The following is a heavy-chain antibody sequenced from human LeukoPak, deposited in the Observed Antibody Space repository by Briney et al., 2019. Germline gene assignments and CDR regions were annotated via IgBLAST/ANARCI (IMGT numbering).Heavy chain of an antibody. CDR1: GYTFTNYG. CDR2: INTGNGNT. Sequence: ASVKVSCKTSGYTFTNYGMHWVRQAPRQSPEWMGWINTGNGNTKSSQKFQDRVTLTRDTSASTAYMELNSLSSEDTAVYYCARVPLDDASRHYYPHWSQGTLVTVPS. D-gene: IGHD3-10*01. J-gene: IGHJ1*01. V-gene: IGHV1-3*04. CDR3: ARVPLDDASRHYYPH.